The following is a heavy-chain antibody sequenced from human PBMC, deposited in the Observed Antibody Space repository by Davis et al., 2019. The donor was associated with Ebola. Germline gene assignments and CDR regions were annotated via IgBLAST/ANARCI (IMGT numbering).Heavy chain of an antibody. CDR3: ARDHIAAAGTRDNWFDP. J-gene: IGHJ5*02. CDR2: IYYSGST. V-gene: IGHV4-59*01. Sequence: SETLSLTCTVSGGSISSYYWSWIRQPPGKGLEWIGSIYYSGSTYYNPSLKSRVTISVDTSKNQFSLKLSSVTAADTAVYYCARDHIAAAGTRDNWFDPWGQGTLVTVSS. D-gene: IGHD6-13*01. CDR1: GGSISSYY.